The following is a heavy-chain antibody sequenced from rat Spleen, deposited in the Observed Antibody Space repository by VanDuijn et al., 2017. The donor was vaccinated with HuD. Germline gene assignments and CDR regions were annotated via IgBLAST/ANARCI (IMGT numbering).Heavy chain of an antibody. CDR2: ISPSGGTT. D-gene: IGHD1-2*01. V-gene: IGHV5-19*01. Sequence: EVQLVETGGGLVQPGRSLKLSCVASGFTFRNYGMHWIRQAPAKGLEWVASISPSGGTTYYRDSVKGRFTISRDNEKVTLFLQMDSLRSEDTATYYCARQSSSIPYYWYFDFWGPGTMVTVSS. CDR1: GFTFRNYG. J-gene: IGHJ1*01. CDR3: ARQSSSIPYYWYFDF.